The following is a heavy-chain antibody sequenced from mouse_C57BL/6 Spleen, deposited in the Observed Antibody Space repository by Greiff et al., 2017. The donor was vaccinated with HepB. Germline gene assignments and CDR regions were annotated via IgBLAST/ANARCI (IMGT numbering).Heavy chain of an antibody. Sequence: EVQLVESGPGLVKPSQSLSLTCSVTGYSITSGYYWNWIRQFPGNKLEWMGYISYDGSNNYNPSLKNRISITRDTSKNQFFLKLNSVTTEDTATYYCARRGDYGSRGYYAMDYWGQGTSVTVSS. V-gene: IGHV3-6*01. CDR3: ARRGDYGSRGYYAMDY. CDR1: GYSITSGYY. J-gene: IGHJ4*01. D-gene: IGHD1-1*01. CDR2: ISYDGSN.